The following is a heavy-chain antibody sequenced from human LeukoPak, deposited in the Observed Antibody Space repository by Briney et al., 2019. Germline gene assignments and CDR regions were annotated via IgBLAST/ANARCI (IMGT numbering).Heavy chain of an antibody. CDR3: ARGRSSTRGYFDY. CDR1: GFTFSSYA. J-gene: IGHJ4*02. V-gene: IGHV3-30*04. D-gene: IGHD2-2*01. Sequence: GRSLRLSCAASGFTFSSYAMHWVRQAPGKGLEWVAVISYDGSNKYYADSMKGRFTISRDNSKNTLYLQMNSLRAEDTAVYYCARGRSSTRGYFDYWGQGTLVTVSS. CDR2: ISYDGSNK.